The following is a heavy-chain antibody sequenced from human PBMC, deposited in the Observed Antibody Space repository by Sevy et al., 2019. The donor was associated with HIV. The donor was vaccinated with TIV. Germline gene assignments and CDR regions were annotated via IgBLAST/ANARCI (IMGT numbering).Heavy chain of an antibody. V-gene: IGHV4-4*07. Sequence: SETLSLTCTVSGGSISSYYWSWIRQPAGKGLECIGRISTSGTTNYNPSLKSRVTMSVDTSKNQLSLRLSSVTAADTPVYYCARDSIHTANWFDPWGQGTLVTVSS. D-gene: IGHD2-2*02. CDR3: ARDSIHTANWFDP. J-gene: IGHJ5*02. CDR2: ISTSGTT. CDR1: GGSISSYY.